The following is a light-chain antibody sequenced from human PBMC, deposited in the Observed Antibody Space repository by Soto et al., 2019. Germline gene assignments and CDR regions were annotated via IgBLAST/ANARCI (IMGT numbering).Light chain of an antibody. Sequence: EIVMTQSPATLSVSQGERATISCRASQSVSSNLAWYQQRRGQAPRLLIYGASTRATGIPARFSGSGSGTEFTLTISSLQSEDFAVYYCQQYNKWPLFTFGPGTRVDMK. V-gene: IGKV3-15*01. CDR2: GAS. J-gene: IGKJ3*01. CDR1: QSVSSN. CDR3: QQYNKWPLFT.